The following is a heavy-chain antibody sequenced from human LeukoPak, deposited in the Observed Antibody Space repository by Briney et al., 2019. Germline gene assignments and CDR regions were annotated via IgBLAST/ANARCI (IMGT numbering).Heavy chain of an antibody. CDR2: ISSSSTI. D-gene: IGHD3-16*01. J-gene: IGHJ6*03. Sequence: GGSLRLSCAASGFTFSSYSMNWVRQAPGKGLEWVSYISSSSTIYYADSVKGRFTFSRDNSKNTLYLQMNSLRTEDTAVYYCARDGGYSSHYYYYYMDVWGKGTTVTVSS. V-gene: IGHV3-48*01. CDR1: GFTFSSYS. CDR3: ARDGGYSSHYYYYYMDV.